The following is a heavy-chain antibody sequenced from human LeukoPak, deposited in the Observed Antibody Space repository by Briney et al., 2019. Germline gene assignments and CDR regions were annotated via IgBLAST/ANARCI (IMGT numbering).Heavy chain of an antibody. CDR2: IYHSGST. J-gene: IGHJ6*03. D-gene: IGHD3-3*01. V-gene: IGHV4-30-2*01. Sequence: PSETLSLTCTVSGGSISSGGYYWSWIRQPPGKGLEWIGYIYHSGSTYYNPSLKSRVTISVDRSKNQFSLKLSSVTAADTAVYYCARAESCSLRFLECPNSLWDYYYMDVWGKGTTVTVSS. CDR3: ARAESCSLRFLECPNSLWDYYYMDV. CDR1: GGSISSGGYY.